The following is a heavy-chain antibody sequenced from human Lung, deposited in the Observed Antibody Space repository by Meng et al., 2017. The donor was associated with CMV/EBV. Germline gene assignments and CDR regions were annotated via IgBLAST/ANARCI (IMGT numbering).Heavy chain of an antibody. Sequence: GEFLKISCAAPGFSFSNHWMHWVRQAPGKGLVWVSRIYSDGVIVHYADFVKGRFTISRDNAKNTLYLQRNSLRVEDTAVYYCVRDGGLKWNPTLDSWGQGTLVTVSS. CDR1: GFSFSNHW. D-gene: IGHD1-1*01. CDR3: VRDGGLKWNPTLDS. V-gene: IGHV3-74*01. J-gene: IGHJ4*02. CDR2: IYSDGVIV.